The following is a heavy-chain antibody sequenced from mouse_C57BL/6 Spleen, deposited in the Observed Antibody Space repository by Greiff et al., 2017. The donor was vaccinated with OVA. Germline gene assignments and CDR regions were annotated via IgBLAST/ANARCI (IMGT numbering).Heavy chain of an antibody. J-gene: IGHJ2*01. CDR1: GYTFTSYW. D-gene: IGHD2-4*01. V-gene: IGHV1-59*01. CDR2: IDPSDSYT. Sequence: QVQLQQPGAELVRPGTSVKLSCKASGYTFTSYWMHWVKQRPGQGLEWIGVIDPSDSYTNYNQKFKGKATLTVDTSSSTAYMQLSSLTSEDSAVYYCARGGYDYDANYFDYWGQGTTLTVSS. CDR3: ARGGYDYDANYFDY.